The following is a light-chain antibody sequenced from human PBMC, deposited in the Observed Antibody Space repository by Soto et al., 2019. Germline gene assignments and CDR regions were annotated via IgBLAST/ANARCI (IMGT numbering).Light chain of an antibody. Sequence: VMTQSPATLSVSPGERATLSCWASETVATNLAWYQQKPGQAPRLLISGASTRAAGISDRFRGSGSGTEFTLTISSLLSEDSAIYYCQQYLEVPPITFGQGTKVEI. CDR1: ETVATN. J-gene: IGKJ1*01. CDR2: GAS. V-gene: IGKV3-15*01. CDR3: QQYLEVPPIT.